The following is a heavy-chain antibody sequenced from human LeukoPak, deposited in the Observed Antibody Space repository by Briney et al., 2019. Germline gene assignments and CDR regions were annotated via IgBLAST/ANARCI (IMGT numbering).Heavy chain of an antibody. D-gene: IGHD6-13*01. CDR2: IYYSGST. V-gene: IGHV4-59*01. Sequence: SETLSLTCTVSGGSLSTYFWTWIRQPPGKGLEWIGYIYYSGSTNYNPSLKSRVTISVDTSKNQFSLKLSSVTAADTAVYYCATSSLPWQQHLDYWGQGTLVTVSS. J-gene: IGHJ4*02. CDR1: GGSLSTYF. CDR3: ATSSLPWQQHLDY.